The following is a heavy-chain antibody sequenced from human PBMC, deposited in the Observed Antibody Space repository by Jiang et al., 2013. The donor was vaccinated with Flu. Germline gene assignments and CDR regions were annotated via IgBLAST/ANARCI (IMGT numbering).Heavy chain of an antibody. Sequence: AWMSWVRQAPGRGWSGLAVLKAKTDGGTTDYAXPVKGRFTISRDDSKNTLYLQMNSLKTEDTAVYYCTTGDYYDSSGELDHFDYWAREPWSPSPQ. CDR1: AW. CDR3: TTGDYYDSSGELDHFDY. J-gene: IGHJ4*02. V-gene: IGHV3-15*01. D-gene: IGHD3-22*01. CDR2: LKAKTDGGTT.